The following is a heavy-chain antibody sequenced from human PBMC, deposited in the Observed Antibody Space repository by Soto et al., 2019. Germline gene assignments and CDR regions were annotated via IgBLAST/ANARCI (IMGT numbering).Heavy chain of an antibody. V-gene: IGHV1-69*01. CDR2: IIPKFGIT. CDR3: AREGDNWFDP. J-gene: IGHJ5*02. CDR1: GDTFNSYG. Sequence: QVQLVQSGAEVKKPGSPVKVSCKASGDTFNSYGITWVRQAPGQGLEWMGGIIPKFGITNYAQKFQGRVTSTADESTSTAYMELSSLRSEDTAVYYCAREGDNWFDPWAQGTLVTVSS.